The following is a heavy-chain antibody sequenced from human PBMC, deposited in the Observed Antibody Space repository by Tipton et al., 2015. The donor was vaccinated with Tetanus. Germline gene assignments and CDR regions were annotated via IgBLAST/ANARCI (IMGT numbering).Heavy chain of an antibody. CDR3: AQSKRGYSYGTFDL. D-gene: IGHD5-18*01. CDR2: IWYDGSNK. Sequence: SGFTFSSYGMHWVRQAPGKGLEWVAVIWYDGSNKYYADSVKGRFTISRDNSKNTLYLQMHSLSVEDTAIYYCAQSKRGYSYGTFDLWGQGTLVTVSS. CDR1: GFTFSSYG. J-gene: IGHJ4*02. V-gene: IGHV3-33*01.